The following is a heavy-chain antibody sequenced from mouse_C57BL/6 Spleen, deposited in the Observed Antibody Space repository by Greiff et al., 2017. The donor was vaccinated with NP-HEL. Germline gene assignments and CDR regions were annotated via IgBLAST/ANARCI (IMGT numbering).Heavy chain of an antibody. J-gene: IGHJ2*01. Sequence: QVQLQQSGAELVKPGASVKISCKASGYAFSSYWMNWVKQRPGKGLEWIGQIYPGDGDTNYNGKFKGKATLTADKSSSTAYMQLSSLTYEDSAVYFCARSWSTTVAGYFDYWGQGTTLTVSS. CDR2: IYPGDGDT. CDR1: GYAFSSYW. CDR3: ARSWSTTVAGYFDY. D-gene: IGHD1-1*01. V-gene: IGHV1-80*01.